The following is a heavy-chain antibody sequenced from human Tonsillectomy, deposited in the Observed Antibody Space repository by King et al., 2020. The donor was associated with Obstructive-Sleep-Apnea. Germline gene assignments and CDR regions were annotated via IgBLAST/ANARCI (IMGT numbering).Heavy chain of an antibody. V-gene: IGHV4-34*01. CDR1: GGSFSDYY. J-gene: IGHJ5*02. Sequence: VQLQQWGAGLLKPSETLSLTCGVFGGSFSDYYWSWIRQPPGTGLEWIGEINHSGSTNYNPSLERRVAISVDTSKNQFSLKLNSVTAADTAGYYCARGSGAAAVNWFDPWGQGTLVTVSS. CDR3: ARGSGAAAVNWFDP. D-gene: IGHD6-13*01. CDR2: INHSGST.